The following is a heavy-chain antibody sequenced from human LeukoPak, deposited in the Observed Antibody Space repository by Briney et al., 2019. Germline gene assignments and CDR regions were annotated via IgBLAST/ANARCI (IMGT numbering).Heavy chain of an antibody. CDR1: GGSISSSSYY. V-gene: IGHV4-39*07. CDR3: ARDGLTHYYDSSGYYYFADWFDP. CDR2: IYYSGST. J-gene: IGHJ5*02. D-gene: IGHD3-22*01. Sequence: PSETLSLTCTVSGGSISSSSYYWGWIRQPPGKGLEWIGSIYYSGSTYYNPSLKSRVTISVDTSKNQFSLKLSSVTAADTAVYYCARDGLTHYYDSSGYYYFADWFDPWGQGTLVTVSS.